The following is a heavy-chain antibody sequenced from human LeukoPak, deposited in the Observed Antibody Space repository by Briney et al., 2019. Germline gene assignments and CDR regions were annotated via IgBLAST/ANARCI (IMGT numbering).Heavy chain of an antibody. V-gene: IGHV1-2*04. CDR1: GYTFTGYY. CDR3: ARGHRNYYDSSGYYYPY. CDR2: INPNSGGT. J-gene: IGHJ4*02. Sequence: ASVTVSCKASGYTFTGYYMHWVRQAPGQGLEWVGWINPNSGGTNYAQKFQGWVTMTRDTSINTAYMELSRLRSDDTAVYCCARGHRNYYDSSGYYYPYWGQGTLVTVSS. D-gene: IGHD3-22*01.